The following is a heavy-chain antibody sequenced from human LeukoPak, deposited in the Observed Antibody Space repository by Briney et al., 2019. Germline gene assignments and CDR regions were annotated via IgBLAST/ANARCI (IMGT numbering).Heavy chain of an antibody. J-gene: IGHJ4*02. D-gene: IGHD5-24*01. CDR3: ASTPSGRWLQFRY. CDR2: ITSSGSTI. CDR1: GFSFSDYY. Sequence: GGSLRLSCAASGFSFSDYYMSWIPQAPGKGLERSSYITSSGSTIYYADSVKGRFTISTDKAKNSLYLQMNRLRVEDTAVYYCASTPSGRWLQFRYWGQGTLVTVSS. V-gene: IGHV3-11*01.